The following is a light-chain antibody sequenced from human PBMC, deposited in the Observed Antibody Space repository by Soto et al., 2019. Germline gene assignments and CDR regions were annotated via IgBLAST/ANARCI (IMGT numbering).Light chain of an antibody. J-gene: IGLJ2*01. CDR2: DNN. Sequence: QSVLTQPPSVSAAPGQKVTISCSGSSSNIGHNYVSWYQQLPGTAPKLLIYDNNKRLSAIPDRFSGFKSGTSATLDITGLQTGDEADYYCGAWDSSLSALLFGGGTKLTVL. CDR3: GAWDSSLSALL. CDR1: SSNIGHNY. V-gene: IGLV1-51*01.